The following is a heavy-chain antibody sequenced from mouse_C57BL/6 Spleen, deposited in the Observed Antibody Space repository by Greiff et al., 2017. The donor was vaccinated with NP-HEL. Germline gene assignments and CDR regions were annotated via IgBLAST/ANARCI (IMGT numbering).Heavy chain of an antibody. V-gene: IGHV5-17*01. CDR1: GFTFSDYG. J-gene: IGHJ2*01. CDR2: ISSGSSTI. CDR3: AKTGTWYYFDY. D-gene: IGHD4-1*01. Sequence: EVQRVESGGGLVKPGGSLKLSCAASGFTFSDYGMHWVRQAPETGLEWVAYISSGSSTIYYADTVKGRFTISRDNAKNTLFLQLTSLRSEDTAMYYCAKTGTWYYFDYWGQGTTLTVSS.